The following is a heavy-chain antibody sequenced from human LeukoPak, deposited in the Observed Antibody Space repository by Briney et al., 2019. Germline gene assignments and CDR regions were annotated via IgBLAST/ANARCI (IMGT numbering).Heavy chain of an antibody. CDR1: GFTFSSYA. CDR2: ISGSGGST. V-gene: IGHV3-23*01. D-gene: IGHD5-18*01. J-gene: IGHJ4*02. CDR3: AKGWNKDAAMAIDY. Sequence: AGGSLRLSCAASGFTFSSYAMSWVRQAPGKGLEWVSVISGSGGSTYYADSVKGRFTISRDNSKNTLYLQMNSLRAEDTAVYYCAKGWNKDAAMAIDYWGQGTLVTVSS.